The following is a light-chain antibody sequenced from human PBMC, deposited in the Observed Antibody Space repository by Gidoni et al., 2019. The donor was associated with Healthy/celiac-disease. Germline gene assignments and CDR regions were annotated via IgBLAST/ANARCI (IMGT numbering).Light chain of an antibody. CDR1: SSDVGGYNY. Sequence: QSALTQPASVSGSPGQSITISCTGTSSDVGGYNYVSWYQQPPGKAPKLMIYEVSNRPSGVSNRFSGSKSGHTASLTISVLQAEDEADYSCSSYTSSSTLVFGGGTKLTVL. V-gene: IGLV2-14*01. CDR2: EVS. CDR3: SSYTSSSTLV. J-gene: IGLJ3*02.